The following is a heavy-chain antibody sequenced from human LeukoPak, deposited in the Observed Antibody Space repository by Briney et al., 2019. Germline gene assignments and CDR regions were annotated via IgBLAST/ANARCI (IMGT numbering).Heavy chain of an antibody. J-gene: IGHJ4*02. CDR3: ARAGAVTGYYRLYTIPQIGFDY. V-gene: IGHV3-48*03. CDR2: ISSSGSTI. CDR1: GFTFSSYE. D-gene: IGHD3-9*01. Sequence: GGSLRLSCAVSGFTFSSYEMNWVRQAPGKGLEWVSYISSSGSTIYYADSVKGRFTISRDNAKNSLYLQMNSLRAEDTAVYYCARAGAVTGYYRLYTIPQIGFDYWGQGSLVTVSS.